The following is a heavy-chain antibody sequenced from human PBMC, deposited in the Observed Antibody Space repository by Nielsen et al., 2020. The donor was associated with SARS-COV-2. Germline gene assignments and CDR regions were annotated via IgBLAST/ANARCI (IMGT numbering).Heavy chain of an antibody. CDR3: ARGWATMVRGVIVRAFDI. CDR2: IYYSGST. D-gene: IGHD3-10*01. Sequence: WIRQPPGKGLEWIGHIYYSGSTYYNPSLKSRVTISVDTSKNQFSLKLSSVTAADTAVYYCARGWATMVRGVIVRAFDIWGQGTMVTVSS. V-gene: IGHV4-31*02. J-gene: IGHJ3*02.